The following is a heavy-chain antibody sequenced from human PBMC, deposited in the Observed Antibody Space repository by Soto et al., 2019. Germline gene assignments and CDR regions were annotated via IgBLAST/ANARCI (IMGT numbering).Heavy chain of an antibody. V-gene: IGHV3-11*06. CDR2: ISSSSSYT. Sequence: PGGSLRLSCAASGFTFSDYCMSWIRQAPGKGLEWVSYISSSSSYTNYADSVKGRFTISRDNAKNSLYLQMNSLRAEDTAVYYCARGRGMIAAAQRVKYGMDVWGQATTVTVSS. J-gene: IGHJ6*02. CDR3: ARGRGMIAAAQRVKYGMDV. D-gene: IGHD6-13*01. CDR1: GFTFSDYC.